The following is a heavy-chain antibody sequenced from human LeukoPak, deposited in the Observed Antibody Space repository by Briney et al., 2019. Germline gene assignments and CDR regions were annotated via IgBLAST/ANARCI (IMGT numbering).Heavy chain of an antibody. J-gene: IGHJ4*02. D-gene: IGHD2/OR15-2a*01. CDR2: ISPGGGTT. CDR1: GFSFGSEA. V-gene: IGHV3-23*01. Sequence: GGSLRLSCVVSGFSFGSEAMSWVRQAPGRGLEWVSSISPGGGTTYYADSVKGRFIISRDNSKNTLYLQMHSLRAEDTAMYYCARGVLVWGQGTLVTVSS. CDR3: ARGVLV.